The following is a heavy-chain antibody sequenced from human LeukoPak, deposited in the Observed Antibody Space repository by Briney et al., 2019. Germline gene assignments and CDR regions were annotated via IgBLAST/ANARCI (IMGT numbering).Heavy chain of an antibody. V-gene: IGHV1-24*01. J-gene: IGHJ4*02. CDR2: FDPEDGET. Sequence: GASVKVSCKVSGYTLTELSMHWVRQAPGKGLEWMGGFDPEDGETIYAQKFQGRVTMTEDTSTDTAYMELSSLRSEDTAVYYCAIFASGLDLMGWDFWRKFDYWGQGTLVTVSS. CDR3: AIFASGLDLMGWDFWRKFDY. D-gene: IGHD3-3*01. CDR1: GYTLTELS.